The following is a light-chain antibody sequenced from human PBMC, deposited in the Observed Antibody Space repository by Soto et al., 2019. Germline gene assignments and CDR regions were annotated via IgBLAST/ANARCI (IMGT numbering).Light chain of an antibody. CDR2: EGH. CDR3: SLYIGATTYV. Sequence: SVMAPPASLSGSPGQSITIYCTGSSGFVGSFRLVSWYPHHPGKATKVMISEGHRRPSGVPDRFSGSTSVHSASLTISGLQRDDGAVYSCSLYIGATTYVFPTGRKVTVL. V-gene: IGLV2-23*01. CDR1: SGFVGSFRL. J-gene: IGLJ1*01.